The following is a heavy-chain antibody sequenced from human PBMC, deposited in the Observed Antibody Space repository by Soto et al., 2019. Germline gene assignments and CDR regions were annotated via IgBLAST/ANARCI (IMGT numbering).Heavy chain of an antibody. V-gene: IGHV4-31*03. CDR1: GGSISSGGYY. CDR2: IYYSGST. Sequence: SSETLSLTCTVSGGSISSGGYYWSWIRQHPGKGLEWIGYIYYSGSTYYNPSLKSRVTISVDTSKNQFSLKLSSVTAAGTAVYYCARVTPLIAAAGRWFDPWGQGTLVTVSS. J-gene: IGHJ5*02. CDR3: ARVTPLIAAAGRWFDP. D-gene: IGHD6-13*01.